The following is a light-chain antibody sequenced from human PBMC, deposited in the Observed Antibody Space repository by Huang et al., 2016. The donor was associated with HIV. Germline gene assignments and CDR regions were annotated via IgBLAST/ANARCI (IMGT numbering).Light chain of an antibody. V-gene: IGKV3-20*01. Sequence: EIVLTQSPGTLSLSPGERAALSCRASQRVSSTYLAWYQQKPGQAPRLLIYGASSRATGNPDKFSGSGSGTDFTLTISRLEPEDFAVYYCQQYGSSPQTFGQGTKLEIK. J-gene: IGKJ2*01. CDR1: QRVSSTY. CDR2: GAS. CDR3: QQYGSSPQT.